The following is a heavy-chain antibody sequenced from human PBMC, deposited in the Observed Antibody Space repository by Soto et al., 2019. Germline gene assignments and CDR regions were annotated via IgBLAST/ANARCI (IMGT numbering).Heavy chain of an antibody. V-gene: IGHV3-11*01. CDR3: ARGHDYDEYEWFDP. Sequence: QVQLVESGGGVVKLGGSRRLSCEAPGFTFRGNYMSGIRQAQGKGREWVSYMSSSGSSIYYADSVKGRFTISRDNAKNSLFLQMNSLRVEDTAVYYCARGHDYDEYEWFDPWGRGTLVTVS. J-gene: IGHJ5*02. D-gene: IGHD4-17*01. CDR2: MSSSGSSI. CDR1: GFTFRGNY.